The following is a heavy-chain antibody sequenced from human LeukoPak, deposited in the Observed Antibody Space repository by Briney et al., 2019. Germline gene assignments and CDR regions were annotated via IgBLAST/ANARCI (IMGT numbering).Heavy chain of an antibody. D-gene: IGHD5-18*01. CDR3: ARQWRGYSYEIDY. V-gene: IGHV3-30*03. CDR1: GFTFSSYG. Sequence: GGSLRLSCAASGFTFSSYGMHWVRQAPGKGLEWVAVISYDGSNKYYADSVKGRFTISRDNSKNTLYLQMNSLRAEDTAVYYCARQWRGYSYEIDYWGQGTLVTVSS. CDR2: ISYDGSNK. J-gene: IGHJ4*02.